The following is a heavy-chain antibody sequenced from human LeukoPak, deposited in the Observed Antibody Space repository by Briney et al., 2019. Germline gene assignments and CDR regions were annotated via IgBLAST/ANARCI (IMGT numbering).Heavy chain of an antibody. D-gene: IGHD3-3*01. CDR3: ARGLTIFGVVSHFDY. Sequence: SETLSLTCTVSGGSISSGDYYWSWIRQPPGKGLEWIGYIYYSGSTYSNPSLKSRVTISVDTSKNQFSLKLSSVTAADTAVYYCARGLTIFGVVSHFDYWGQGTLVIVSS. J-gene: IGHJ4*02. CDR2: IYYSGST. V-gene: IGHV4-30-4*01. CDR1: GGSISSGDYY.